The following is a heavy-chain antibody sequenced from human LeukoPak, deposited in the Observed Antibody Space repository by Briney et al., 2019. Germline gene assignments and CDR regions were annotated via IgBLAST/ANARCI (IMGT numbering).Heavy chain of an antibody. J-gene: IGHJ3*02. CDR3: AKDGGQILYAFDI. Sequence: GGSLRLSCAASGFTFSSYAMTWVRQAPGKGLEWVSGISGSGGNTYYADSVKGRLTISRDNSKNTLYLQMNSLRAEDTAVYYCAKDGGQILYAFDIWGQGTMVTVSS. D-gene: IGHD3-16*01. CDR2: ISGSGGNT. CDR1: GFTFSSYA. V-gene: IGHV3-23*01.